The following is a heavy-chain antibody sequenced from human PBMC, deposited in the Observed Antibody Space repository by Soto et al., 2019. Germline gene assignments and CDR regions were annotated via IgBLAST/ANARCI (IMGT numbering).Heavy chain of an antibody. J-gene: IGHJ5*02. V-gene: IGHV4-39*01. CDR2: IFYNGFT. CDR3: ARQDDFWSGSGWFDP. CDR1: GGSINNDNYY. D-gene: IGHD3-3*01. Sequence: QLQLQESGPGLVKPSETLSLTCTVSGGSINNDNYYWSWIRQPPGKGLEWIGIIFYNGFTYYSPSLKSRVTISVDTSKNQFSLKLTSVTAADTAVYYCARQDDFWSGSGWFDPWGQGTLVTVSS.